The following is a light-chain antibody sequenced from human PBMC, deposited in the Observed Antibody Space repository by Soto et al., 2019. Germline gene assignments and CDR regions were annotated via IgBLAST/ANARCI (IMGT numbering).Light chain of an antibody. CDR1: QNVNSN. V-gene: IGKV3-15*01. CDR2: VAS. CDR3: QQYNNWPSWT. J-gene: IGKJ1*01. Sequence: EILMTQSPATLSVSPGERATLSCRASQNVNSNLAWYQQKPGQAPRLLIYVASTRATGIPARFSGSGSGTEFTLTISSLQAEDSAVYYCQQYNNWPSWTFGQGTKVEI.